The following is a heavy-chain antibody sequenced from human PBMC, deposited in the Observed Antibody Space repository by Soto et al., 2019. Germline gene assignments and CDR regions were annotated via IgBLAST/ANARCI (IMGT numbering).Heavy chain of an antibody. CDR1: GYTFTTYP. D-gene: IGHD2-15*01. CDR2: INTGNGNT. V-gene: IGHV1-3*04. J-gene: IGHJ4*02. CDR3: ARDDLVGNFDY. Sequence: ASVKVSCKASGYTFTTYPMHRVRQAPGQGLDWMGWINTGNGNTRYSQKFQGRVTITRDTSASTAYVELSSLRSEDTAVYYCARDDLVGNFDYWGQGTLVTVSS.